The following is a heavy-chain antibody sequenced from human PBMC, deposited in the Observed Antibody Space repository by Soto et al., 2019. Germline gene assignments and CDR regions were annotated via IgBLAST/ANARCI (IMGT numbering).Heavy chain of an antibody. D-gene: IGHD5-18*01. V-gene: IGHV2-70*01. CDR1: GFSLSTSGMC. Sequence: KSGPTLVNPTQTLTLTCTFSGFSLSTSGMCVSWIRQPPGKALEWLALIDWDDDKYYSTSLKTRLTISKDTSRNQVVLTMTNMDPVDTATYFFSRIYTAMDHYYYYGMDVWGQGTTVTVSS. J-gene: IGHJ6*02. CDR3: SRIYTAMDHYYYYGMDV. CDR2: IDWDDDK.